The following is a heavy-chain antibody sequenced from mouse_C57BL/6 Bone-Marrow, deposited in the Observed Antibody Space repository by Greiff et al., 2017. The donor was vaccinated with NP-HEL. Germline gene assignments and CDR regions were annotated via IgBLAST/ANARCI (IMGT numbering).Heavy chain of an antibody. D-gene: IGHD1-1*01. CDR1: GYAFSSSW. J-gene: IGHJ1*03. CDR2: IYPGDGDT. V-gene: IGHV1-82*01. Sequence: VQLQQSGPELVKPGASVKISCKASGYAFSSSWMNWVKQRPGKGLEWIGRIYPGDGDTNYNGKFKGKATLTADKSSSTAYMQLSSLTSEDSAVYFCARRPYYSYWYFDVWGTGTTVTVSS. CDR3: ARRPYYSYWYFDV.